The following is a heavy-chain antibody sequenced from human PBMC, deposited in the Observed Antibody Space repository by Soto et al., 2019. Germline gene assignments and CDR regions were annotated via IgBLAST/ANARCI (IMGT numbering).Heavy chain of an antibody. CDR1: GFTFGSYG. J-gene: IGHJ6*02. Sequence: LRLSCAASGFTFGSYGMHWVRQAPGKGLEWVAVISYDGSNKYYADSVKGRFTISRDNSKNTLYLQMSSLRAEDTAVYYCAKDGASYYYYGMDVWGQGTTVTVSS. D-gene: IGHD3-10*01. CDR3: AKDGASYYYYGMDV. V-gene: IGHV3-30*18. CDR2: ISYDGSNK.